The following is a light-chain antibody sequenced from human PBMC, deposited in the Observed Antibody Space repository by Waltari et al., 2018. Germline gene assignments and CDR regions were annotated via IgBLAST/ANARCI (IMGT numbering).Light chain of an antibody. CDR3: QQYYSSPIT. J-gene: IGKJ5*01. CDR2: WTS. CDR1: QSISYSSNNKNY. Sequence: DIVMTQSPDSLAVSLGERVTINYKSSQSISYSSNNKNYLAWYQQKPGQPPKLLFYWTSTRGSGVPDRFSGSGSGTDFTLTISSLQAEDVAVYYCQQYYSSPITFGQGTRLEIK. V-gene: IGKV4-1*01.